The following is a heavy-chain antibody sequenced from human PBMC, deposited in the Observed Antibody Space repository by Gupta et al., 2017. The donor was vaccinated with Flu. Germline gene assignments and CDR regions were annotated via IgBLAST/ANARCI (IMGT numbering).Heavy chain of an antibody. J-gene: IGHJ4*02. CDR1: FSGAW. V-gene: IGHV3-7*01. CDR2: IKEDGSAK. D-gene: IGHD3-9*01. Sequence: FSGAWMAWVRQAPGKGLEWVANIKEDGSAKNYVDSVNGRFTVSRDNAQNSLYLQMNSLRVEDTGIYYCTRDSGYDKFDYWGQGTLVTVSS. CDR3: TRDSGYDKFDY.